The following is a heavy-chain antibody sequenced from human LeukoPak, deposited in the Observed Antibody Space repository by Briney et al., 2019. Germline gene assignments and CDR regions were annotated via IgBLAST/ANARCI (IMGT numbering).Heavy chain of an antibody. CDR2: MNPNSGNT. J-gene: IGHJ4*02. CDR1: GYTFTSYD. V-gene: IGHV1-8*01. CDR3: ATSPAEYYYGSGRHIPWYFDY. D-gene: IGHD3-10*01. Sequence: WASVKVSCKASGYTFTSYDINWVRQATGQGLEWMGWMNPNSGNTGYAQKFQGRVTMTRNTSISTAYMELSSLRSEDTAVYYCATSPAEYYYGSGRHIPWYFDYWGQGTLVTVSS.